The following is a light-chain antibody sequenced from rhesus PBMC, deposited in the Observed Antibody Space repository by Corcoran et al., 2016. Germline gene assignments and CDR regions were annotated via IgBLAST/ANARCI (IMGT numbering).Light chain of an antibody. V-gene: IGLV2S9*01. CDR2: DVT. Sequence: QSALTQPPSVSKSLGQSVTLSYTGSSSDIVRFHYVSGYQQHPGKVPQLLNYDVTNRPSGVSDRFSGSKSGNSASLTISGLPADDEAYYFCCSYRSGSGFIFGSGTRLSVL. CDR3: CSYRSGSGFI. J-gene: IGLJ1*01. CDR1: SSDIVRFHY.